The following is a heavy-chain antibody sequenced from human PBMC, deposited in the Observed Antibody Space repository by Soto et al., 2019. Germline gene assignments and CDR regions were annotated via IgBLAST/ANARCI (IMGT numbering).Heavy chain of an antibody. CDR1: GASVSSGSDF. CDR2: MYYSGGT. D-gene: IGHD6-13*01. J-gene: IGHJ5*01. V-gene: IGHV4-61*01. Sequence: LSLTCVVSGASVSSGSDFWSWVRQPPGKGLEWLGYMYYSGGTKYNPSLKSRVTISADTSKNQFSLKLFSVTAADTARYYCARATGYSSTWYDSWGQGIQVTVS. CDR3: ARATGYSSTWYDS.